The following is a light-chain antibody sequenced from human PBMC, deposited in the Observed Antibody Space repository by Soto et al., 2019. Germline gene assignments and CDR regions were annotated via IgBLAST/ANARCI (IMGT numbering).Light chain of an antibody. Sequence: QSVLTQSASVSGSPGQSITISCTGTSSDVGGYNYVSWYQQHPGKAPKLMIYDVSNRPSGVSNRFSGSKSGNTASLTISGLQAEDEADYYCSSYTSSSPYVFGTGTKLTVL. CDR1: SSDVGGYNY. CDR2: DVS. CDR3: SSYTSSSPYV. J-gene: IGLJ1*01. V-gene: IGLV2-14*01.